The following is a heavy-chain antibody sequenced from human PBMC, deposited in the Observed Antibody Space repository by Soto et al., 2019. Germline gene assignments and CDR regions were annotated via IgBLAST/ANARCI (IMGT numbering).Heavy chain of an antibody. J-gene: IGHJ6*02. CDR1: GFNFGSYG. CDR2: LTASGLNT. D-gene: IGHD2-8*01. Sequence: EVQLLESGGGLVQPGGSLRLSCSACGFNFGSYGMSWVRQAPGKGLEWVSGLTASGLNTYYTDSVKGRFTISRDNSRNTVYLQMSGLRVEDTAVFHCAKGLGNAKEVWGQGTTVTVSS. V-gene: IGHV3-23*01. CDR3: AKGLGNAKEV.